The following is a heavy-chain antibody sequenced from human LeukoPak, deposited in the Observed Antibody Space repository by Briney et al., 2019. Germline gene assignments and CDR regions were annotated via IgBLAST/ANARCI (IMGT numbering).Heavy chain of an antibody. CDR3: ARYCSGGSCGFDP. D-gene: IGHD2-15*01. CDR1: GASISSYY. J-gene: IGHJ5*02. Sequence: SETLSLTCTVSGASISSYYWSWIRQPPGKGLEWIGYIYYSGSTNYNPSLKSRVAISVDTSKNQFSLKLTSVTAADTAVYYCARYCSGGSCGFDPWGQGTLVTVSS. CDR2: IYYSGST. V-gene: IGHV4-59*01.